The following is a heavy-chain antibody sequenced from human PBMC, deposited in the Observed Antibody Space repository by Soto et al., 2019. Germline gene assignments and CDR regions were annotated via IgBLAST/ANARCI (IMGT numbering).Heavy chain of an antibody. CDR3: ARTHYDFWSGYYIRWFDP. J-gene: IGHJ5*02. Sequence: ASVKVSCKASGYNFNIYGINWVRQAPGQGLELMGWISAYDGKTTYAEKFQGRVTMTTDASTSTAYMELRSLRSDDTAVYYCARTHYDFWSGYYIRWFDPWGQGTLVTVSS. CDR2: ISAYDGKT. D-gene: IGHD3-3*01. V-gene: IGHV1-18*01. CDR1: GYNFNIYG.